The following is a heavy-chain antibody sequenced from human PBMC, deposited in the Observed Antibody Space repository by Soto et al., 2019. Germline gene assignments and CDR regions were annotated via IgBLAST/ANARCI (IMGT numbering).Heavy chain of an antibody. CDR1: GGTFSSYA. Sequence: SVKVSCKASGGTFSSYAISWVRQAPGQGLEWMGGIIPIFGTANYAQKFQGRATITADESTSTAYMELSSLRSEDTAVYYCARYCSSTSCYYYFDYWGQGTLVTVSS. CDR2: IIPIFGTA. CDR3: ARYCSSTSCYYYFDY. V-gene: IGHV1-69*13. J-gene: IGHJ4*02. D-gene: IGHD2-2*01.